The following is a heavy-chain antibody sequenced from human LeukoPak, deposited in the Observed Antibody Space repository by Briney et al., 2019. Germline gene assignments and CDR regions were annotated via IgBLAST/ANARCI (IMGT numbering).Heavy chain of an antibody. CDR2: MSPNSGNT. J-gene: IGHJ5*02. Sequence: GASVKVSCKASGCTFTSYDINWVRQATGQGLEWMGWMSPNSGNTGYAQKFQGRVTMTRNTSISTAYMELSSLRSEDTAVYYCARGARYYDFWSGYYTNWFDPWGQGTLVTVSS. CDR3: ARGARYYDFWSGYYTNWFDP. CDR1: GCTFTSYD. V-gene: IGHV1-8*01. D-gene: IGHD3-3*01.